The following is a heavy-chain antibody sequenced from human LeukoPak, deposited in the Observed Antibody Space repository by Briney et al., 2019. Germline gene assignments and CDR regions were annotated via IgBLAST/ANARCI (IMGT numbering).Heavy chain of an antibody. Sequence: GRSLRLSCAASGFTFSTYAMHWVRQAPGKGLEWVSGINWNGDDTTYADSLKGRFTISRDNAKNSLYLEMNSLRAEDTALYYCARGITVGATAWHFDYWGQGTLVSVSS. CDR1: GFTFSTYA. D-gene: IGHD1-26*01. CDR3: ARGITVGATAWHFDY. V-gene: IGHV3-20*04. CDR2: INWNGDDT. J-gene: IGHJ4*02.